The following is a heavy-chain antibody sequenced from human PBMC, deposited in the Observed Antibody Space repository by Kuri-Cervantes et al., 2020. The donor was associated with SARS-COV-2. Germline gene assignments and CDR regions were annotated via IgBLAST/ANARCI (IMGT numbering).Heavy chain of an antibody. CDR3: TTYESTGYYYDY. J-gene: IGHJ4*02. D-gene: IGHD3-22*01. CDR1: GFTFSDYY. CDR2: ISGSGGSA. V-gene: IGHV3-23*01. Sequence: GESLKISCAASGFTFSDYYMSWIRQAPGKGLEWVSTISGSGGSAYYVDSVVGRFTISRDNSKNTLYLQMNSLRAEDTAIYYCTTYESTGYYYDYWGQGTLVTVSS.